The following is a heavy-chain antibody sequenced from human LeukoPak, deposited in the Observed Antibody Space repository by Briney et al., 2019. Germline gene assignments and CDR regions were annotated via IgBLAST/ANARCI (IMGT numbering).Heavy chain of an antibody. CDR1: GYSFSSYW. D-gene: IGHD1-20*01. J-gene: IGHJ4*02. CDR2: IYPRDSRT. Sequence: GESLKISCKGSGYSFSSYWIAWVRQMPGKGLEWMGVIYPRDSRTTYSPSFQDQVTISADKSISTAYLQWTSLKASDTAMYYCARSERGNWRYFSYWGQGTLVTVSS. CDR3: ARSERGNWRYFSY. V-gene: IGHV5-51*01.